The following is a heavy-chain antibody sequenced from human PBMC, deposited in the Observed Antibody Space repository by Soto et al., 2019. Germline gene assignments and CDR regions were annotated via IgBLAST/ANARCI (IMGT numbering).Heavy chain of an antibody. D-gene: IGHD3-9*01. CDR1: GFTFSSYA. CDR2: ISGSGGST. CDR3: AKDLAPKYYDISDAFDI. J-gene: IGHJ3*02. Sequence: GGSLRLSCAASGFTFSSYAMSWVRQAPGKGLEWVSAISGSGGSTYYADSVKGRFTISRDNSKNTLYLQMNSLRAEDTAVYYCAKDLAPKYYDISDAFDIWGQGTMVTVSS. V-gene: IGHV3-23*01.